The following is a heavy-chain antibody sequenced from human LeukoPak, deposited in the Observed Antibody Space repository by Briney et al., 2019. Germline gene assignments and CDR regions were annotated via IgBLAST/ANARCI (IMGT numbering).Heavy chain of an antibody. V-gene: IGHV3-33*01. CDR1: GFTFSSHG. CDR3: ARPRGFCSGGDCYADYGMDV. CDR2: IYYDGSNK. J-gene: IGHJ6*02. D-gene: IGHD2-21*02. Sequence: GGSLRLSRAASGFTFSSHGIHWVRQAPGKGLEWVALIYYDGSNKYYADSVKGRFTISRDNSKNTLHLQINNLRAEDAGVYYCARPRGFCSGGDCYADYGMDVWGQGTTVTVSS.